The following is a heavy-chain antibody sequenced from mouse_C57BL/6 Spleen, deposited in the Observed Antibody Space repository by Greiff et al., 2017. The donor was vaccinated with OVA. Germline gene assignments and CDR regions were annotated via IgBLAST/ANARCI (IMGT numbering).Heavy chain of an antibody. Sequence: QVQLQQSGPELVKPGASVKISCKASGYAFSSSWINWVKQRPGKGLEWIGRISPGAGDTNYNGQFKGKATLTADKSSSTAYMQLSSLTAEDAAVYVGARGDTVVADWYFDGWGTGTTVTVSA. CDR1: GYAFSSSW. CDR2: ISPGAGDT. V-gene: IGHV1-82*01. J-gene: IGHJ1*03. CDR3: ARGDTVVADWYFDG. D-gene: IGHD1-1*01.